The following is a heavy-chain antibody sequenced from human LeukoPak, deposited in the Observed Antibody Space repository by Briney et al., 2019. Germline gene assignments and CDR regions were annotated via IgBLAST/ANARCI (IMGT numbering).Heavy chain of an antibody. CDR3: ARRRAVPGFYYFDY. Sequence: SETLSLTCTVSGGSISSYYWSWIRQPAGKGLEWIGRIYTSGSTNYNPSLKSRVTMSVDTSKNQFSLKLSSVTAADTAVYYCARRRAVPGFYYFDYWGQGTLVTVSS. V-gene: IGHV4-4*07. D-gene: IGHD6-19*01. J-gene: IGHJ4*02. CDR2: IYTSGST. CDR1: GGSISSYY.